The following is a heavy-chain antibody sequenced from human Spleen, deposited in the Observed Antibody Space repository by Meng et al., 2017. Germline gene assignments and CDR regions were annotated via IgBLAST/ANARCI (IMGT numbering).Heavy chain of an antibody. J-gene: IGHJ4*02. CDR3: ATAPLTGLSFDY. CDR1: GYTFTSYG. D-gene: IGHD3-9*01. Sequence: QVQLVPSCHEVQPPGASVKVSCKSSGYTFTSYGSSWVRQAPGQGLEWMGRIDPKSDNTHYAQKFQGRVTMTRDTSISTAYMELSGLRSEDTAIYYCATAPLTGLSFDYWGQGTLVTVSS. CDR2: IDPKSDNT. V-gene: IGHV1-2*06.